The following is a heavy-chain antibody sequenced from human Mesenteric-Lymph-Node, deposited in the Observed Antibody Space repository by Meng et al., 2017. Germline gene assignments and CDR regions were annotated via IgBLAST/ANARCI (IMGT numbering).Heavy chain of an antibody. Sequence: QGQQQQGGAGLFNPSQTLSLTCAVYGGSVSGYYWSWIRQPPGKGLEWIGEISHSGSTNYNPSLKSRVTISVDTSKNQFSLKLSSLTAADTAVYYCARGVASYYSHSPTYSGGFEYWGQGTLVTVSS. CDR3: ARGVASYYSHSPTYSGGFEY. CDR1: GGSVSGYY. CDR2: ISHSGST. V-gene: IGHV4-34*01. D-gene: IGHD3-22*01. J-gene: IGHJ4*02.